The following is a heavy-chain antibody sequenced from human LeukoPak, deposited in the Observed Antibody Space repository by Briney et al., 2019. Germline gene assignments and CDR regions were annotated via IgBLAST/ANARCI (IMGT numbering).Heavy chain of an antibody. CDR2: IYYSGRT. CDR3: ARRRYCGGSGYLE. V-gene: IGHV4-39*01. J-gene: IGHJ1*01. D-gene: IGHD3-22*01. Sequence: TETLSLTCSVSGDSVSRSDSYWDWIRQPPGKGLEWIGTIYYSGRTYYSPSLKSRVTMSVDPSNNQFSLNLRSVTAADTAVYYCARRRYCGGSGYLEWGQGTLLSVSS. CDR1: GDSVSRSDSY.